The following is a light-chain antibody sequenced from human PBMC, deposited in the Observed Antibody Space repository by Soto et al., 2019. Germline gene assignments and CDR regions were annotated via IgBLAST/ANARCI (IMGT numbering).Light chain of an antibody. CDR2: DAS. J-gene: IGKJ1*01. CDR1: QSVSSY. V-gene: IGKV3-15*01. CDR3: QHYYNWRPR. Sequence: EIVMTQSPATLSVSPGEGATLSCRAIQSVSSYLAWYQQKPGQAPRLVIYDASTRATGIPARFSGSGSGTEFTLTINNMQSEDFAFYYCQHYYNWRPRFGQGTKVE.